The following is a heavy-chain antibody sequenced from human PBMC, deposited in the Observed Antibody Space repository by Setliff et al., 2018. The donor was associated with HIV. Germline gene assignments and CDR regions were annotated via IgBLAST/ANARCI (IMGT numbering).Heavy chain of an antibody. V-gene: IGHV4-59*08. Sequence: PSETLSLTCTVSGGFISNYYWSWIRQPPGKGLEWIGYIDSSGSTYYSPSLKSRLTISVDTSKNQFSLNLSSVTAADTAVYYCARHVLDYNFWSGYSTQNCFDYWGQGTLVTVSS. CDR2: IDSSGST. J-gene: IGHJ4*02. D-gene: IGHD3-3*01. CDR1: GGFISNYY. CDR3: ARHVLDYNFWSGYSTQNCFDY.